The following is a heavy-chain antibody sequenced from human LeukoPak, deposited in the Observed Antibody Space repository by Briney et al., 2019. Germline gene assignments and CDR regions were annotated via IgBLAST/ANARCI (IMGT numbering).Heavy chain of an antibody. J-gene: IGHJ5*01. CDR1: GGTFSSDP. V-gene: IGHV1-69*06. CDR3: ARDFRAAMVSDWFDP. Sequence: SVKVSCKASGGTFSSDPINWVRQAPGQGLEWMGGIIPIFGTANYAQKFQGRVTITADNSTSTAYMDLSSLRSEDTAVYYCARDFRAAMVSDWFDPWGQGTLVTVSS. D-gene: IGHD5-18*01. CDR2: IIPIFGTA.